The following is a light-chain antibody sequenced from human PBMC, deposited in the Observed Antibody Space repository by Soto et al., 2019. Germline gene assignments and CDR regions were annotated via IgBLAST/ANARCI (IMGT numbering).Light chain of an antibody. CDR1: SSDVGSYNL. J-gene: IGLJ2*01. Sequence: QSVLTQPASGSGSPGPSITISFTGTSSDVGSYNLVSWYQQYPGKAPKLMIYEGSKRPSGVSDRFSGSKSGNTASLTISGLQAEDEADYYCCSYAGSTTFVVFGGGTKLTVL. CDR2: EGS. V-gene: IGLV2-23*03. CDR3: CSYAGSTTFVV.